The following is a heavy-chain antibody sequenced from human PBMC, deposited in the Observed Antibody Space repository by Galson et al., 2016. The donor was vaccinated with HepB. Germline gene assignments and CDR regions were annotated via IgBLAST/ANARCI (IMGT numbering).Heavy chain of an antibody. V-gene: IGHV1-69*06. J-gene: IGHJ4*02. Sequence: SGGTFSNYAISWVRQAPGQGLEWMGGIIPIFGTTNYAQKFQGRVTITADKSTSTAYMDLSSLRSEDTAVYYCARGDPATGYCSGGSCYGLDYWGQGTLVTVSS. D-gene: IGHD2-15*01. CDR2: IIPIFGTT. CDR1: GGTFSNYA. CDR3: ARGDPATGYCSGGSCYGLDY.